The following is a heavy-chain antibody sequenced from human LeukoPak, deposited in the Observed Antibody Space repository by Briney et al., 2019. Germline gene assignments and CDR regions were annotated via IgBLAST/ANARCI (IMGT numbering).Heavy chain of an antibody. CDR3: AREDYDILTGYPRYYFDY. CDR1: GGSISSGSHY. V-gene: IGHV4-61*02. J-gene: IGHJ4*02. CDR2: IYTSGST. D-gene: IGHD3-9*01. Sequence: SETLSLTCTVSGGSISSGSHYWSWIRQPAGKGLEWIGRIYTSGSTNYNPSLKSRVTISVDTSKNQFSLKLSSVTAADTAVYYCAREDYDILTGYPRYYFDYWGQGTLVTVSS.